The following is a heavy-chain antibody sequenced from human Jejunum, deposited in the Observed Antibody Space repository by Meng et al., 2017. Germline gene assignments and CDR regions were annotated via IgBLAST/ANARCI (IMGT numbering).Heavy chain of an antibody. V-gene: IGHV4-39*07. Sequence: SETLSLTCTVSGGSITSLYYYWGWIRQPPGKGLEWIGNIYYSGSNYYSPSLKSRVTISLETSKNQFSLKLSSVTAADTAVYYCARVFSYDCRGGICDGGTALYYFDYWGQGMLVTVSS. CDR3: ARVFSYDCRGGICDGGTALYYFDY. CDR1: GGSITSLYYY. D-gene: IGHD2-15*01. CDR2: IYYSGSN. J-gene: IGHJ4*02.